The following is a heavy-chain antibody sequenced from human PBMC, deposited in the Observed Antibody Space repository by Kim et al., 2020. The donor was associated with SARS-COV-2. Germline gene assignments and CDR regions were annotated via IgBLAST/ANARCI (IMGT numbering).Heavy chain of an antibody. CDR1: GFTFSRYW. CDR3: ARGPKYYYESSGYYPRTSYYDYYYGMDV. V-gene: IGHV3-7*01. Sequence: GGSLRLSCAASGFTFSRYWMSWVRQAPGKGLEWVANIKQDGSEIYYVDSVKGRFTISRDNAKNSLYLQMNSLRAEDTAVYYCARGPKYYYESSGYYPRTSYYDYYYGMDVWGQGTTVTVSS. CDR2: IKQDGSEI. D-gene: IGHD3-22*01. J-gene: IGHJ6*02.